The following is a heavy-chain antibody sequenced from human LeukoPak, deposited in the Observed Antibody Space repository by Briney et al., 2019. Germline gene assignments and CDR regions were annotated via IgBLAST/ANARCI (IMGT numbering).Heavy chain of an antibody. CDR2: IYTSGST. D-gene: IGHD2-8*02. Sequence: SETPSLTCTVSGVSISTYYWSWIRQPAGKGLEWIGRIYTSGSTNYNPSLKSRVTMSVDTSKNQFSLKLSSVTAADTAVYYCARVWVGYGDAFDIWGQGTMVTVSS. J-gene: IGHJ3*02. V-gene: IGHV4-4*07. CDR3: ARVWVGYGDAFDI. CDR1: GVSISTYY.